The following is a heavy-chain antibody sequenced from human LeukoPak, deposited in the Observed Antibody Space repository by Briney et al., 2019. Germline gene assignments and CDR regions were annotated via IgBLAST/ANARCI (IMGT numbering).Heavy chain of an antibody. CDR3: AKAKYSSSWLASYYYMDV. Sequence: GGSLRLSCAASGFTFSSYAMSWVRQAPGKGLEWVSAISGSGGSTYYADSVKGRFTISRDNSKNTLYLQMNSLRAEDTAVYYCAKAKYSSSWLASYYYMDVWGKGTTVTVSS. V-gene: IGHV3-23*01. J-gene: IGHJ6*03. CDR1: GFTFSSYA. D-gene: IGHD6-13*01. CDR2: ISGSGGST.